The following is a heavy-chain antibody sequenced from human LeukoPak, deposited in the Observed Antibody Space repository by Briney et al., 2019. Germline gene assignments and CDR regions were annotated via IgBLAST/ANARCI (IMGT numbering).Heavy chain of an antibody. CDR3: AIQATFGYAYAYYFDL. Sequence: PSEALSLTCTVSGGSISSSGYYWGWIRQPPGKGLAWIGSIYDSGSTYYNPSLKSRITLSVDTSKNQFSLSLISVTAADTAVYFCAIQATFGYAYAYYFDLWGQGTLVTVSS. CDR1: GGSISSSGYY. V-gene: IGHV4-39*01. CDR2: IYDSGST. J-gene: IGHJ4*02. D-gene: IGHD3-16*01.